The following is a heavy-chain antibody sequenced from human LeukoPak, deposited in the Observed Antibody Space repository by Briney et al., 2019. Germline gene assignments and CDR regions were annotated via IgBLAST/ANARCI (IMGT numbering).Heavy chain of an antibody. CDR3: ARDQDYYDSSGYAVMYFDY. CDR1: GFTFSSYS. Sequence: PGGSLRLSCAASGFTFSSYSMNWVRQAPGKGLEWVSSISSSSSYIYYADSVKGRFTISRDNAKNSLYLQMNSLRAEDTAVYYCARDQDYYDSSGYAVMYFDYWGQGTLVTVSS. V-gene: IGHV3-21*01. J-gene: IGHJ4*02. CDR2: ISSSSSYI. D-gene: IGHD3-22*01.